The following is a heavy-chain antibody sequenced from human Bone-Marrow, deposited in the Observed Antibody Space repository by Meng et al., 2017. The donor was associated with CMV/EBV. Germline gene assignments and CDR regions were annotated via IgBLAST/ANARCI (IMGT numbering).Heavy chain of an antibody. CDR1: GFSLSNARMG. CDR3: ARIGPSDYDFWSGEPRYYFDY. D-gene: IGHD3-3*01. J-gene: IGHJ4*02. V-gene: IGHV2-26*01. CDR2: IFSNDEK. Sequence: SGPTLVKPPETLTLTCTVSGFSLSNARMGVSWIRQPPGKALEWLAHIFSNDEKSYSTSLKSRLTISKDTSKSQVVLTMTNMDPVDTATYYCARIGPSDYDFWSGEPRYYFDYWGQGTLVTVSS.